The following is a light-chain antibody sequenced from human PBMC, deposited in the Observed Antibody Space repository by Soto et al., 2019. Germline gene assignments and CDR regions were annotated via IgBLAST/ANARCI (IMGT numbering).Light chain of an antibody. Sequence: EVVLTQSPGTLSLSPGERATLSCRASQSVGSDYVAWYQHKPGQAPRLLIFEGSRRTTGVPDRFSGSGSETDFTLTISRLEPEDFAVYYCQQHINWPLTFGGGTKVDIK. CDR1: QSVGSDY. CDR2: EGS. CDR3: QQHINWPLT. V-gene: IGKV3D-20*02. J-gene: IGKJ4*01.